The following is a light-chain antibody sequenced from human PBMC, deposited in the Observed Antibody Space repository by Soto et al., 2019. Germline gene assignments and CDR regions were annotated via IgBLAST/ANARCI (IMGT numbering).Light chain of an antibody. CDR1: SGHSSYA. V-gene: IGLV4-69*01. Sequence: QLVLTQSPSASASLGASVKLTCTLSSGHSSYAIAWHQQQPEKGPRYLMKLNSDGSHSKGDGIPDRFSGSSSGAVRYLTISSLQSEDEADYYCQTWGTGIQVFGGGTKRTVL. CDR2: LNSDGSH. J-gene: IGLJ3*02. CDR3: QTWGTGIQV.